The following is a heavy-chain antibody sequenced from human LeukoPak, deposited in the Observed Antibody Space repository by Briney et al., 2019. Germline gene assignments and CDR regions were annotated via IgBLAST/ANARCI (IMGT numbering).Heavy chain of an antibody. CDR1: GGTSRNYV. CDR3: ARGDDFWSGLES. CDR2: IIPIFATP. Sequence: SVKVSCKASGGTSRNYVISWVRQAPGQGLEWMGGIIPIFATPHYAQKFQGRVTITTDESTSTAYMELSTLRSEDTAVYYCARGDDFWSGLESRGQGSLVTVSS. J-gene: IGHJ4*02. V-gene: IGHV1-69*05. D-gene: IGHD3-3*01.